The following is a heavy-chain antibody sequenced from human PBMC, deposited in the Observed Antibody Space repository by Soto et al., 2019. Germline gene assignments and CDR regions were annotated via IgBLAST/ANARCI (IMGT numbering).Heavy chain of an antibody. CDR2: ISYDGSNK. J-gene: IGHJ4*02. CDR3: ARDYYDSSCYYYLDY. D-gene: IGHD3-22*01. CDR1: GFTFSSYA. Sequence: QVQLVESGGGVVQPGRSLRLSCAASGFTFSSYAMHWVRQAPGKGLEWVAVISYDGSNKYYADSVKGRFTISRDNSKNTQYLHMNSLRAEDTAVYYCARDYYDSSCYYYLDYWGQGTLVTVSS. V-gene: IGHV3-30-3*01.